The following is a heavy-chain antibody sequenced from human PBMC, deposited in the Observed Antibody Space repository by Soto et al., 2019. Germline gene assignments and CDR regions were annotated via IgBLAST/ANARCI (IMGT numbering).Heavy chain of an antibody. CDR1: GYTFTSYG. CDR2: ISAYNGNT. J-gene: IGHJ3*02. D-gene: IGHD1-26*01. V-gene: IGHV1-18*01. Sequence: QVQLVQSGAEVKKPGASVKVSCKASGYTFTSYGISWVRQAPGQGLEWMGWISAYNGNTNYPQKLQGRVTMTTDTSTTTDYMELRSLRSDDTAVYYCARGGSYYDAVIHGAFDIWGQGTMVTVSS. CDR3: ARGGSYYDAVIHGAFDI.